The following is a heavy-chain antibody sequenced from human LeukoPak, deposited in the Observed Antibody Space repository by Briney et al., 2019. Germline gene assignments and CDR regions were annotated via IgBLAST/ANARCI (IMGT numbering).Heavy chain of an antibody. CDR3: ASATITFFGVVIALFDY. V-gene: IGHV4-59*12. CDR1: GGSMSIYY. Sequence: PSETLSLTCSVAGGSMSIYYWSWIRQPPGKGLEWIGYVSYSRSTTYNPSLKSRVTISVDTSKNQFSLKLSSVTVADTAVYYCASATITFFGVVIALFDYWGQGTLVTVSS. CDR2: VSYSRST. J-gene: IGHJ4*02. D-gene: IGHD3-3*01.